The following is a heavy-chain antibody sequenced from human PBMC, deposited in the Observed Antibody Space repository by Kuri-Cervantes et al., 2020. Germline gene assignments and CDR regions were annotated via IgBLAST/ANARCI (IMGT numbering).Heavy chain of an antibody. D-gene: IGHD2-15*01. CDR3: ARVVVVVAEERGDWFDP. Sequence: ASVKVSCKASGYTFTSYYMHWVRQAPGQGLEWMGIINPSGGSTSYAQKFQGRVTMTRDTSTSTVYMELSSLRSDDTAVYYCARVVVVVAEERGDWFDPWGQGTLVTVSS. CDR1: GYTFTSYY. V-gene: IGHV1-46*01. CDR2: INPSGGST. J-gene: IGHJ5*02.